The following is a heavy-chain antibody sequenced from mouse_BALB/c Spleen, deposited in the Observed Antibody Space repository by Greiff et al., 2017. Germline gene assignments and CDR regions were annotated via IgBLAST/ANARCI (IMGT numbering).Heavy chain of an antibody. J-gene: IGHJ2*01. D-gene: IGHD1-1*01. CDR3: ARGDYGTREYYFDY. V-gene: IGHV5-17*02. Sequence: EVKVVESGGGLVQPGGSRKLSCAASGFTFSSFGMHWVRQAPEKGLEWVAYISSGSSTIYYADTVKGRFTISRDNPKNTLFLQMTSLRSEDTAMYYCARGDYGTREYYFDYWGQGTTLTVSS. CDR2: ISSGSSTI. CDR1: GFTFSSFG.